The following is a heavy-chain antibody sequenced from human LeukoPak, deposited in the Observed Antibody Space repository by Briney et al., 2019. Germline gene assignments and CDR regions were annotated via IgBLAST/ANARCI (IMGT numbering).Heavy chain of an antibody. CDR3: ARDDTIFGVVNPRNNAFDI. J-gene: IGHJ3*02. CDR1: GGSISSYY. D-gene: IGHD3-3*01. CDR2: IYYSGST. V-gene: IGHV4-59*01. Sequence: SETLSLTCTVSGGSISSYYWSLIRQPPGKGLEWIGYIYYSGSTNYNPSLKSRVTISVDTSKNQFSLKLSSVTAADTAVYYCARDDTIFGVVNPRNNAFDIWGQGTMVTVSS.